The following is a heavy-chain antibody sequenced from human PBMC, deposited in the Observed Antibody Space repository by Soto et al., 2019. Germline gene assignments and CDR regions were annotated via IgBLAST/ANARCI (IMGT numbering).Heavy chain of an antibody. V-gene: IGHV3-30*18. CDR1: GFTFSSYG. D-gene: IGHD6-13*01. CDR3: AKEGAADDAFDI. Sequence: LRLSCAASGFTFSSYGMHWVRQAPGKGLEWVAVISYDGSNKYYADSVKGRFTISRDNSKNTLYLQMNSLRAEDTAVYYCAKEGAADDAFDIWGQGTMVTVSS. J-gene: IGHJ3*02. CDR2: ISYDGSNK.